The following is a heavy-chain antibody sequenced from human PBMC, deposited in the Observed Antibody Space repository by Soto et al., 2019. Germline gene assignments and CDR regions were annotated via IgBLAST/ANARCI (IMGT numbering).Heavy chain of an antibody. CDR1: GRSISSSSYY. V-gene: IGHV4-39*01. Sequence: PETLSLTCTVSGRSISSSSYYSGWIRQPPGKGLEWIGSIYYSGSTYYNPSLKSRVTISVDTSKNQFSLKLSSVTAADTAVYYCARPRRATAQFDYWGQGTLVTVSS. J-gene: IGHJ4*02. D-gene: IGHD4-4*01. CDR3: ARPRRATAQFDY. CDR2: IYYSGST.